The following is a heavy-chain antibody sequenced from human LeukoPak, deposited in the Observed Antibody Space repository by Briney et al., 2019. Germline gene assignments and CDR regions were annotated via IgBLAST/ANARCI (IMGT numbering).Heavy chain of an antibody. J-gene: IGHJ6*02. CDR2: IHYSRTT. Sequence: SETLSLTCTVSGGSISSGSHHWGWFRQSPGKGLEWIGSIHYSRTTYHNPSLESRVTISVDTSKNQFSLKLSSVTAADTAVYYCARGRRYCSSTSCYAPLYYYYGMDVWGQGTTVTVSS. CDR1: GGSISSGSHH. D-gene: IGHD2-2*01. CDR3: ARGRRYCSSTSCYAPLYYYYGMDV. V-gene: IGHV4-39*07.